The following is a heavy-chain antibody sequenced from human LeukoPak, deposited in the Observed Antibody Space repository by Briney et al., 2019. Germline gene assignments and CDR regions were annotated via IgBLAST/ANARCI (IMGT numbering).Heavy chain of an antibody. CDR3: AKDDRWLQFCC. D-gene: IGHD5-24*01. J-gene: IGHJ4*02. Sequence: GGSLRLSCAASGFTFSSYEMNWVRQAPGKGLEWVSYISSSGSTIDYAESVKGRFTISRDNAKNSLYLQMNSLRAEDTAVYYCAKDDRWLQFCCWGQGTLVTVSA. V-gene: IGHV3-48*03. CDR2: ISSSGSTI. CDR1: GFTFSSYE.